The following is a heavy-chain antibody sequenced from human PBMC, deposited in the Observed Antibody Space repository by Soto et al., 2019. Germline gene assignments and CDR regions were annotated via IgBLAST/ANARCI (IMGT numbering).Heavy chain of an antibody. CDR3: VRLIGNSWLDY. CDR2: TYYRSKWYN. Sequence: PSETLSLTCTVSGGSIISSYWSWIRQSPSRGLEWLGRTYYRSKWYNDYAVSVKSRITINPDTSKNQISLQLNSVTPEDTAVYYCVRLIGNSWLDYWGQGTLVTVSS. CDR1: GGSIISSY. J-gene: IGHJ4*02. V-gene: IGHV6-1*01. D-gene: IGHD6-13*01.